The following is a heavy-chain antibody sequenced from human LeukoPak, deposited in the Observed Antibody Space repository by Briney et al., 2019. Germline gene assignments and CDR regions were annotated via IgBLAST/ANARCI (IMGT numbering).Heavy chain of an antibody. CDR3: ARDRGRADILTGYYPAESDY. CDR1: GYTFTSYG. J-gene: IGHJ4*02. CDR2: INPSGGST. V-gene: IGHV1-46*01. Sequence: ASVKVSCKASGYTFTSYGISWVRQAPGQGLEWMGIINPSGGSTSYAQKFQGRVTMTRDMSTSTVYMELSSLRSEDTAVYYCARDRGRADILTGYYPAESDYWGQGTLVTVSS. D-gene: IGHD3-9*01.